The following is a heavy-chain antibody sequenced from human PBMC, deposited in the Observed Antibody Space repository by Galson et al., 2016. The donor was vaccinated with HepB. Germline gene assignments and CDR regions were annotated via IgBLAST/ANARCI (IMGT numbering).Heavy chain of an antibody. D-gene: IGHD4-17*01. J-gene: IGHJ4*02. CDR3: ARDFRPYGEHDY. CDR1: GVSVSGGSYY. V-gene: IGHV4-61*01. CDR2: IFYTGST. Sequence: SETLSLTCTVSGVSVSGGSYYWSWIRQPPGKGLEWIGYIFYTGSTNYNPSLKSRVTISVDTSKNRFSLMLTSVTEADTAIYYCARDFRPYGEHDYWGQGTLVTVSS.